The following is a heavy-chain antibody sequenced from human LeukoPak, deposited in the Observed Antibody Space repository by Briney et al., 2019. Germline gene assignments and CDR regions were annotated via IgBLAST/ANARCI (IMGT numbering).Heavy chain of an antibody. Sequence: GGSLRLSCAASEFTFSSYWMHWVRQAPGKGLVWVSRINSDGSSTSYADSVKGRFTISRDNAKNTLYLQMNSLRAEDTAVYYCAVGGGGWYDGGNFDYWGQGTLVTVSS. CDR3: AVGGGGWYDGGNFDY. D-gene: IGHD6-19*01. V-gene: IGHV3-74*01. CDR2: INSDGSST. CDR1: EFTFSSYW. J-gene: IGHJ4*02.